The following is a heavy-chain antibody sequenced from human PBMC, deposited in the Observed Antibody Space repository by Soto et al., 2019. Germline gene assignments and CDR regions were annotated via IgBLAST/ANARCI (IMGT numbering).Heavy chain of an antibody. CDR2: ISGYNGQT. J-gene: IGHJ6*02. V-gene: IGHV1-18*01. CDR3: ARDGRKQLWVEGLNAMDV. CDR1: GYTFTTYG. D-gene: IGHD5-18*01. Sequence: QVQVVQSGPEVKKPGASVKVSCKTSGYTFTTYGISWMRQAPGQGLEWMGWISGYNGQTNYAQKFRGRVTITTDTPTSTAYMELRSLRPDDTAMYYCARDGRKQLWVEGLNAMDVWGQGTTVTVSS.